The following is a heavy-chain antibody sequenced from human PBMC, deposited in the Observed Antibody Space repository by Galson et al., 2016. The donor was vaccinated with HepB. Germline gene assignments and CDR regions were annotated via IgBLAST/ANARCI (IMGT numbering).Heavy chain of an antibody. CDR1: GFTFSSYT. V-gene: IGHV3-48*01. Sequence: SLRLSCAASGFTFSSYTMNWVRQAPGKGLEWVSYISSSGTTIYYADSMQGRFTISRDNSKNTMYLQMNSLRGEDTAVYYCARPQEGIAAAGLDYWGQGTLVTVSS. CDR2: ISSSGTTI. CDR3: ARPQEGIAAAGLDY. J-gene: IGHJ4*02. D-gene: IGHD6-13*01.